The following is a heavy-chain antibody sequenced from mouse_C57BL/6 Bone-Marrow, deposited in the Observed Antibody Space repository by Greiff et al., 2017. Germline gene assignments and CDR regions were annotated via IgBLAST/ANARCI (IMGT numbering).Heavy chain of an antibody. CDR2: IDPSDSYT. V-gene: IGHV1-69*01. Sequence: VQLQQPGAELVMPGASVKLSCKASGYTFTSYWMHWVKQRPGQGLEWIGEIDPSDSYTNYNQKFKGKSTLTVDKSSSTAYMQLRSLTSEDSAVYYRARVATVGFAYWGQGTLVTVSA. D-gene: IGHD1-1*01. J-gene: IGHJ3*01. CDR3: ARVATVGFAY. CDR1: GYTFTSYW.